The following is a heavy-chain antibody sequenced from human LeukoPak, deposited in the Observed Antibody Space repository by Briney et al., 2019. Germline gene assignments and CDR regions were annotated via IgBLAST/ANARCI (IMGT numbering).Heavy chain of an antibody. Sequence: GESLKISCKGSGYSFTSYLIGLVRQIPGKGLEWMGIIYPGDSDTRYSPSFQGQVTISADKSISTAYLQWSSLKASDTAMYYCARHPEITMIPNWFDPWGQGTLVTVSS. CDR1: GYSFTSYL. CDR2: IYPGDSDT. D-gene: IGHD3-22*01. CDR3: ARHPEITMIPNWFDP. J-gene: IGHJ5*02. V-gene: IGHV5-51*01.